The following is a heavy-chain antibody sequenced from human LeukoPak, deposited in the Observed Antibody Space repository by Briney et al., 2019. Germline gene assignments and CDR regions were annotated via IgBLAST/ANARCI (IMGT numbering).Heavy chain of an antibody. V-gene: IGHV3-9*01. CDR2: ISWNSGSI. Sequence: PGGSLRLSCAASGFTFDDYAMHWVRQAPGKGLEWVSGISWNSGSIGYADSVKGRFTISRDNAKNSLYLQMNSLRAEDTALYYCAKVKVVYYYYYGMDVWGQGTTVTVSS. J-gene: IGHJ6*02. CDR3: AKVKVVYYYYYGMDV. CDR1: GFTFDDYA. D-gene: IGHD2-2*01.